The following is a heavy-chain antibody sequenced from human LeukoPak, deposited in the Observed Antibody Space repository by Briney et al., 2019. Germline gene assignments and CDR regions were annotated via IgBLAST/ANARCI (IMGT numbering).Heavy chain of an antibody. CDR1: GGTFSSYA. J-gene: IGHJ5*02. CDR2: IIPILGIA. V-gene: IGHV1-69*04. D-gene: IGHD3-3*01. Sequence: GASVKVSCKASGGTFSSYAISWVRQATGQGLEWMGRIIPILGIANYAQKFQGRVTMTRDTSISTAYMELSRLRSDDTAVYYCARAGTIFGVALGWFDPWGQGTLVTVSS. CDR3: ARAGTIFGVALGWFDP.